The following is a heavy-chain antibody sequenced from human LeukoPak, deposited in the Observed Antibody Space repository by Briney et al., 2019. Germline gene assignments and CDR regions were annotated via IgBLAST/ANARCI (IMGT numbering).Heavy chain of an antibody. CDR1: GFTFSGHW. J-gene: IGHJ6*03. Sequence: GGSLRLSCAASGFTFSGHWMHWVRQAPGKGLVWVSRINSDGSSTTYADSVKGRFTTSRDNAKNSLYLQMNSLRAEDTALYYCARVDGSGSWEQKDYYYYYYMDVWGKGTTVTVSS. CDR3: ARVDGSGSWEQKDYYYYYYMDV. V-gene: IGHV3-74*01. CDR2: INSDGSST. D-gene: IGHD3-10*01.